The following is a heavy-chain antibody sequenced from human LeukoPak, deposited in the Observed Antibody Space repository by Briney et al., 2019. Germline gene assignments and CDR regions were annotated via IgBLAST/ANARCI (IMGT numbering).Heavy chain of an antibody. Sequence: GGSLRLSCAASGFTFSSYSMNWVRQARGKGLEWVSSICSRSSYIYYADSVKGRFTISRDNAKNSLYLQVDSLRAEDTAVYYCARESLYCSSTSCLLFYYYYYMDVWGKGTTVTVSS. V-gene: IGHV3-21*01. CDR1: GFTFSSYS. CDR2: ICSRSSYI. CDR3: ARESLYCSSTSCLLFYYYYYMDV. J-gene: IGHJ6*03. D-gene: IGHD2-2*01.